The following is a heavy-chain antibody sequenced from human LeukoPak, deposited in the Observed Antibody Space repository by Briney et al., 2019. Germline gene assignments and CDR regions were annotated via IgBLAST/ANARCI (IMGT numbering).Heavy chain of an antibody. CDR3: ARVSDY. J-gene: IGHJ4*02. V-gene: IGHV3-30*04. CDR2: ISYDGSNK. Sequence: PRGSLRLSCAASGFTFSNYAMHWVRQAPGKGLEWVAVISYDGSNKYYADSVKGRFTISRDNSKNTLYLQMNSLRAEDTAVYYCARVSDYWGQGTLVTVSS. CDR1: GFTFSNYA.